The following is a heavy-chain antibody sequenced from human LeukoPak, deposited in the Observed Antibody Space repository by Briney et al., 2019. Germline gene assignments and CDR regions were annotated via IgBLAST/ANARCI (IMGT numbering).Heavy chain of an antibody. J-gene: IGHJ4*02. D-gene: IGHD2-15*01. CDR3: ARASGGSSYYTLGALDY. Sequence: SETLSLTCTVSGGSISSYYWSWIRQPPGKGLEWIGYIYYSGSTNHNPSLKSRVTISVDTSKNQFSLKLSSVTAADTAVYYCARASGGSSYYTLGALDYWGQGTLVTVSS. CDR1: GGSISSYY. CDR2: IYYSGST. V-gene: IGHV4-59*01.